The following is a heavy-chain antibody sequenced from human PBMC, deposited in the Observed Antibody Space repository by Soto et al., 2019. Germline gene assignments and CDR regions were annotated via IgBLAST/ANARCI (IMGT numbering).Heavy chain of an antibody. CDR2: INPSGGST. D-gene: IGHD3-10*01. J-gene: IGHJ6*02. CDR1: GYTFTSYY. V-gene: IGHV1-46*03. CDR3: ARDQRTMVRGVIQQDYYYYYGMDV. Sequence: ASVKVSCKASGYTFTSYYMHWVRQTPGQGLEWMGIINPSGGSTSYAQKFQGRVTMTRDTSTSTVYMELSSLRSEDTAVYYCARDQRTMVRGVIQQDYYYYYGMDVWGQGTTVTVSS.